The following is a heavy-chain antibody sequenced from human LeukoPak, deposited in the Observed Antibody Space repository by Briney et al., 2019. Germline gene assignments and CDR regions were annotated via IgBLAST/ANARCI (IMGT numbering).Heavy chain of an antibody. V-gene: IGHV4-34*01. CDR2: INHSGST. Sequence: WETLSLTCAVYGGSFSGYYWSWIRQPPGKGLEWIGEINHSGSTNYNPSLKSRVTISVDTSKNQFSLKLSSVTAADTAVYCCARVAAGIFDYWGQGTLVTVSS. J-gene: IGHJ4*02. CDR3: ARVAAGIFDY. D-gene: IGHD6-13*01. CDR1: GGSFSGYY.